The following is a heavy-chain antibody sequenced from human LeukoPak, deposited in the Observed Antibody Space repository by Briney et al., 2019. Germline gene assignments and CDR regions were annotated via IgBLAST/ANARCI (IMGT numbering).Heavy chain of an antibody. CDR3: ADCSSTSCPGWGAFDI. J-gene: IGHJ3*02. D-gene: IGHD2-2*01. CDR1: GGTFTSYA. V-gene: IGHV1-69*13. Sequence: ASVKVSYKASGGTFTSYAISWVRQAPGQGLEWMGGIIPIFGTANYAQKFQGRVTITADESTSTAYMGLSSLRSEETAVYYCADCSSTSCPGWGAFDIWGQGTMVTVSS. CDR2: IIPIFGTA.